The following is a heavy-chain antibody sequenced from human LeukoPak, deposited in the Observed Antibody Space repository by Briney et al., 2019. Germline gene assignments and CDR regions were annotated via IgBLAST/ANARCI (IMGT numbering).Heavy chain of an antibody. D-gene: IGHD6-19*01. CDR2: ISYDGSNK. V-gene: IGHV3-30-3*01. J-gene: IGHJ4*02. CDR3: ARDREQWLVRVLDY. Sequence: GGSLRLSCAASGFTFSSYAMHWVRQAPGKGLGWVAVISYDGSNKYYADSVKGRFTISRDNSKNTLYLQMNSLRAEDTAVYYCARDREQWLVRVLDYWGQGTLVTVSS. CDR1: GFTFSSYA.